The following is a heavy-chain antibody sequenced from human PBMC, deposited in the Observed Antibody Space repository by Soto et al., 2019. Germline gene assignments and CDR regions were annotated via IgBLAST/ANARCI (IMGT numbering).Heavy chain of an antibody. CDR1: GFTFSGSA. D-gene: IGHD3-16*02. J-gene: IGHJ4*02. CDR2: IRSKANSYAT. Sequence: EVQLVESGGGLVQPGGSLKLSCAASGFTFSGSAMHWVRQASGKGLEWVGRIRSKANSYATAYAASVKGRFTISRDDSKNTAYLQMNSLKTEDTAVYYCTRPGGLGELWFDRALDYWGQGTLVTVSS. V-gene: IGHV3-73*01. CDR3: TRPGGLGELWFDRALDY.